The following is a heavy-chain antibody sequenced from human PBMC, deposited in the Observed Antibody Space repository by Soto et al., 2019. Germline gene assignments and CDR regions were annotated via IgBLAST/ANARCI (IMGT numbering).Heavy chain of an antibody. J-gene: IGHJ6*02. Sequence: VKVSSKASSNTFTSYGISWVRQAPGQGLEWMGWISAYNGNTNYAQKLQGRVTMTTDTSTSTAYMELRSLRSDDTAVYYCARRSSSSSSYYYYGMDVWGQGTTVTVSS. D-gene: IGHD6-6*01. CDR1: SNTFTSYG. CDR2: ISAYNGNT. V-gene: IGHV1-18*01. CDR3: ARRSSSSSSYYYYGMDV.